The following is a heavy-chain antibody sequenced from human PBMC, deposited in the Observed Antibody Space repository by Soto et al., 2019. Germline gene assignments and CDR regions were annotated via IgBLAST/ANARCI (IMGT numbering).Heavy chain of an antibody. J-gene: IGHJ4*02. CDR1: GFTFSDYY. Sequence: GGSLRLSCAASGFTFSDYYMSWIRQAPGKGLEWVSYISSSSSYTNYADSVKGRFTISRDNAKNSLYLQMNSLRAEDTAVYYCARDGYCSGGSCYSVPVFDYWGQGTLVTVSS. CDR2: ISSSSSYT. D-gene: IGHD2-15*01. CDR3: ARDGYCSGGSCYSVPVFDY. V-gene: IGHV3-11*06.